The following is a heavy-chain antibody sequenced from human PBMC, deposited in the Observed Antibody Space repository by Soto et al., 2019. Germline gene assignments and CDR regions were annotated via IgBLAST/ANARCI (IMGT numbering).Heavy chain of an antibody. Sequence: ASVKVSCKASGYTFTGYYMHWVRQAPGQGLEWMGWINPNSGGTNYAQKFQGWVTMTRDTSISTAYMELSRLRSDDTAVYYCARAQSGSYFHQERFDPWGQGTLVTVSS. V-gene: IGHV1-2*04. CDR3: ARAQSGSYFHQERFDP. CDR1: GYTFTGYY. CDR2: INPNSGGT. J-gene: IGHJ5*02. D-gene: IGHD1-26*01.